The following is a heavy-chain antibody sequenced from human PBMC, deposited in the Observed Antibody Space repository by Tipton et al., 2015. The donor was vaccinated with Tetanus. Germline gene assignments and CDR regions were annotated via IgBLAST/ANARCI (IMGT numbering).Heavy chain of an antibody. CDR2: IFASGST. D-gene: IGHD2-2*01. CDR3: ARRSYCASTRCFDAFDL. J-gene: IGHJ3*01. Sequence: GLVKPSATLTLTCTVSGDSMTRYYWSWNRQPPGKGLEWISYIFASGSTNYKPALKSRVTISMDTSKNQISLNLTSVTAADTAVYFCARRSYCASTRCFDAFDLWGPGTRVTVSS. CDR1: GDSMTRYY. V-gene: IGHV4-4*08.